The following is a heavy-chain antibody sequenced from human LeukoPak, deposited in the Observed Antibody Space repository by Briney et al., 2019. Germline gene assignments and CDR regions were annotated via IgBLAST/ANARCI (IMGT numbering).Heavy chain of an antibody. V-gene: IGHV4-39*01. CDR2: IYYSGST. Sequence: SETLSLTSTVSGGSISSSSYYWGWIRQPPGKGLEWIGSIYYSGSTYYNPSLKSRVTISVDTSKNQFSLKLSSVTAADTAVYYCARLRYSSGWYGFDYWGQGTLVTVSS. CDR3: ARLRYSSGWYGFDY. J-gene: IGHJ4*02. D-gene: IGHD6-19*01. CDR1: GGSISSSSYY.